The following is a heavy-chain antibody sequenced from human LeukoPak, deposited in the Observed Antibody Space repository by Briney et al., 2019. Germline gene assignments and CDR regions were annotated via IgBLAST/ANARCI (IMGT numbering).Heavy chain of an antibody. CDR1: GYTFTNYG. J-gene: IGHJ5*02. V-gene: IGHV1-18*01. CDR3: ARLKRAVNWFDP. D-gene: IGHD6-19*01. Sequence: ASVKVSCKASGYTFTNYGISWVRQAPGQGLEWMGWISTYNGNTNYAQKLQGRVTMTTDTSTSTAYMELRRLRSDDTAVYYCARLKRAVNWFDPWGQGTLVTVSS. CDR2: ISTYNGNT.